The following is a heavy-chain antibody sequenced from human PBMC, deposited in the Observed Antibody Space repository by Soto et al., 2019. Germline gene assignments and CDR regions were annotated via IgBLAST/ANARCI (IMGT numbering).Heavy chain of an antibody. D-gene: IGHD3-22*01. V-gene: IGHV4-61*01. CDR1: GGSVSSGSYY. CDR2: IYYSGST. J-gene: IGHJ3*02. Sequence: QVQLQESGPGLVKPSETLSLTCTVSGGSVSSGSYYWSWIRQPPGKGLEWIGYIYYSGSTNYNPSPKLRVTISVDTSKNQFSLKLSSVTAADTAVYYCARGDLSPYYYDSSGYYASDAFDIWGQGTMVTVSS. CDR3: ARGDLSPYYYDSSGYYASDAFDI.